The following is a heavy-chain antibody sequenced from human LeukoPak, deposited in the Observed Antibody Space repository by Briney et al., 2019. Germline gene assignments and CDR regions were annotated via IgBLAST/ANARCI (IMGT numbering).Heavy chain of an antibody. D-gene: IGHD3-22*01. V-gene: IGHV4-34*01. CDR2: IYHSGST. J-gene: IGHJ4*02. CDR3: ARAWGDYYDSSGYLLYYFDY. Sequence: PSETLSLTCAVYGGSFSGYYWSWIRQPPGKGLEWIGEIYHSGSTNYNPSLKSRVTISVDKSKNQFSLKLRSVTAADTAVYHCARAWGDYYDSSGYLLYYFDYWGQGTLVTVSS. CDR1: GGSFSGYY.